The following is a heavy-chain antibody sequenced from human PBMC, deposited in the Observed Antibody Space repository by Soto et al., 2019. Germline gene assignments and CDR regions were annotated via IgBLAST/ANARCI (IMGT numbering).Heavy chain of an antibody. J-gene: IGHJ4*02. Sequence: VQLLESGGGLVQPGGSLRLSCAASGFTFSSYAMSWVRQAPGKGLEWVSAISGSGGSTYYADSVKGRFTISRDNSKNTLYLQMNSLRAEDTAVYYCAKADGPHAYYDFWSGYLFDYWGQGTLVTVSS. CDR1: GFTFSSYA. V-gene: IGHV3-23*01. CDR3: AKADGPHAYYDFWSGYLFDY. CDR2: ISGSGGST. D-gene: IGHD3-3*01.